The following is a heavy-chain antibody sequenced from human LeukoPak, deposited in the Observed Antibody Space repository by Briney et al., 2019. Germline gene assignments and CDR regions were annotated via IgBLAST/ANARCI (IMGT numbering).Heavy chain of an antibody. CDR1: GFTFSSYS. D-gene: IGHD3-22*01. Sequence: GGSLRLSCAASGFTFSSYSMNWVRQAPGKGLEWVGRIKSKTDGGTTDYAAPVKGRFTISRDDSKNTLYLQMNSLRTEDTAVHYCTASITMIVVALNWFDPWGQGTLVTVSS. J-gene: IGHJ5*02. CDR3: TASITMIVVALNWFDP. V-gene: IGHV3-15*01. CDR2: IKSKTDGGTT.